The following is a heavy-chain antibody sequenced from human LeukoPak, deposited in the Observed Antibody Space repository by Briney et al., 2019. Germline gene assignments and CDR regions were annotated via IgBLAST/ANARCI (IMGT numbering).Heavy chain of an antibody. D-gene: IGHD5-18*01. CDR3: ARSDTAMAEDY. J-gene: IGHJ4*02. V-gene: IGHV3-21*01. CDR2: ISSSSRYI. CDR1: GFTFSSYT. Sequence: PGGSLTLSCTASGFTFSSYTMNWVRQAPGKGLEWVSSISSSSRYIYYADSVKGRFTISRDSAKNSLYLQMNSLRAEDTAVYYCARSDTAMAEDYWGQGTLVTVSS.